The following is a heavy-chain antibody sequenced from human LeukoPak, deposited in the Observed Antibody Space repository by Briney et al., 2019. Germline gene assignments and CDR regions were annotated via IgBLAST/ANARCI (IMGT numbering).Heavy chain of an antibody. CDR1: GFTFSNYW. V-gene: IGHV3-7*03. D-gene: IGHD3-3*01. CDR2: IKEGGSDK. CDR3: AKDRTRQAY. Sequence: GGSLRLSCAASGFTFSNYWMSWVRQTPGKGLEWVANIKEGGSDKYYVDSLKGRFTISRDNAKNSLYLQMNSLRAEDTAVYYCAKDRTRQAYWGQGTLVTVSS. J-gene: IGHJ4*02.